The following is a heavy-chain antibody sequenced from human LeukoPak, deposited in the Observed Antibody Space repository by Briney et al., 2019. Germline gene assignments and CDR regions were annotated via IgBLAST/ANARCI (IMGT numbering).Heavy chain of an antibody. V-gene: IGHV1-69*13. CDR1: GGTFSTFA. CDR2: IIPILGTA. D-gene: IGHD4-23*01. J-gene: IGHJ4*02. Sequence: SVKVSCKASGGTFSTFALSWVRQAPGQGPDWMGGIIPILGTANYAQKFQGRVTITADESTSTAYMELSSLTSEDTAVYYCATSPTGYSPGYWGQGTLVTVS. CDR3: ATSPTGYSPGY.